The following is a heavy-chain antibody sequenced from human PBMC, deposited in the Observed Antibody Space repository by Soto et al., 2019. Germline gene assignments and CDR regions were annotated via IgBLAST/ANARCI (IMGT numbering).Heavy chain of an antibody. CDR1: GGALSTYA. CDR3: ASIVDQSTSSSAY. J-gene: IGHJ4*02. D-gene: IGHD6-6*01. Sequence: QVLLVQSGAEVKKPGSSVKVSCKTSGGALSTYAVSWVRQAPGQGLEWMGGIIPIFGAPTYAQKFQGRVTITADESTSTAYMELNSLRSEDTAVYYCASIVDQSTSSSAYRGQGTLVTGSA. V-gene: IGHV1-69*01. CDR2: IIPIFGAP.